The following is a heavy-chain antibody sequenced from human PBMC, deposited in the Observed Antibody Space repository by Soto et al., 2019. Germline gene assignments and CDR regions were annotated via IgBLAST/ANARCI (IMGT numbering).Heavy chain of an antibody. Sequence: EVQLLESGGGLVQPGGSPRLSCAASGFTFSSYAMNWVRQVPGKGLEWVSSISGSGGTTHYADSVEGRITISRDNSRNTVYLQMNSLRAEDTALYYCAKDPYDSSGYYQNYWGQGTLVTVSS. J-gene: IGHJ4*02. CDR3: AKDPYDSSGYYQNY. CDR1: GFTFSSYA. V-gene: IGHV3-23*01. D-gene: IGHD3-22*01. CDR2: ISGSGGTT.